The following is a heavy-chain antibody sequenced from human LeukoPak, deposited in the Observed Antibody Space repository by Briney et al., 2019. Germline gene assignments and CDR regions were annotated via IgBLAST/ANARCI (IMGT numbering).Heavy chain of an antibody. V-gene: IGHV3-48*04. Sequence: GGSLRLSCAASGSTFGPYTMNWVRQAPGKGLEWVSYISSSSDTIYYADSMKGRFTISGDNAKNSLYLQMNSLRAEDTAVYYCASGMRVGPNIWGQGTLVTVSS. D-gene: IGHD1-26*01. J-gene: IGHJ4*02. CDR2: ISSSSDTI. CDR3: ASGMRVGPNI. CDR1: GSTFGPYT.